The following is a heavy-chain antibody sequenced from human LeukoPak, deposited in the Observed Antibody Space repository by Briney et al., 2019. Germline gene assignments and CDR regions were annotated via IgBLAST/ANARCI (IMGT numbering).Heavy chain of an antibody. CDR1: GGSFSGYY. V-gene: IGHV4-34*01. CDR3: ARDRPGIAVAGDAFDI. CDR2: INHSGST. Sequence: SETLSLTCAVYGGSFSGYYWSWIRQPPGKGLEWIGEINHSGSTNYNPSLKSRVTISVDTSKNQFSLKLRSVTAADTAVYYCARDRPGIAVAGDAFDIWGQGTMVTVSS. J-gene: IGHJ3*02. D-gene: IGHD6-19*01.